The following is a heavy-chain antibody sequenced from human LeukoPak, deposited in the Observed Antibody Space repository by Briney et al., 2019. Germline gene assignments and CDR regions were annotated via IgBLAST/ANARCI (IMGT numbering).Heavy chain of an antibody. J-gene: IGHJ4*02. Sequence: KASETLSLTCTVSGGSISDFYRNWIRRPPGKGLEWIGYIYYSGTTNYNPSLKSRVTISVDTSKYQFFLNLSSVAAADTAVYFCARGTYSGYPPGSFDFWGQGTLVTVSS. CDR1: GGSISDFY. CDR2: IYYSGTT. V-gene: IGHV4-59*01. CDR3: ARGTYSGYPPGSFDF. D-gene: IGHD5-12*01.